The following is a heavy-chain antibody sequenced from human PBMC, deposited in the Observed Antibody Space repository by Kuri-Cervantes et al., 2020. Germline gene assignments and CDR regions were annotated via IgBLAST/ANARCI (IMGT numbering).Heavy chain of an antibody. V-gene: IGHV4-59*12. J-gene: IGHJ4*02. CDR1: GGSISSYY. CDR2: IYYSGST. D-gene: IGHD2-15*01. Sequence: SETLSLTCTVSGGSISSYYWSWIRQPPGKGLEWIGYIYYSGSTNYNPSLKSRVTISVDTFKNQFSLKLSSVTAADTAVYYCARAPVVDIYRFDYWGQGTLVTVSS. CDR3: ARAPVVDIYRFDY.